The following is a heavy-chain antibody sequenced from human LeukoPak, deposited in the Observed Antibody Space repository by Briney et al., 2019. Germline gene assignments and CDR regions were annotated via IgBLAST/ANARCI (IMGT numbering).Heavy chain of an antibody. J-gene: IGHJ4*02. CDR3: ARGSLSGSLAGRFDY. CDR2: IYYSGST. D-gene: IGHD6-19*01. CDR1: GGSISSYY. V-gene: IGHV4-59*01. Sequence: SQTLSLTCTVSGGSISSYYWSWIRQPPGKGLEWIGYIYYSGSTNYNPFLESRVTISVDTSKNQFSLKLSSVTAADTAVYYCARGSLSGSLAGRFDYWGQGTLVTVSS.